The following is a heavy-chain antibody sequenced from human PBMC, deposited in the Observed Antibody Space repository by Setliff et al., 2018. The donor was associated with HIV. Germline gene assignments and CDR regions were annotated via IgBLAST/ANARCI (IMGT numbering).Heavy chain of an antibody. D-gene: IGHD3-16*01. CDR3: AKDGDYIWGSYGAPLYYFDH. CDR2: ISNFGLDT. Sequence: GGSLRLSCAASRFTFSNYAMNWVRQAPGKGLEWVSTISNFGLDTYYADSVKGRFTVSRDNSKNTLYLQMTSLRVEDTAVYYCAKDGDYIWGSYGAPLYYFDHWGQGTLVTVSS. V-gene: IGHV3-23*01. J-gene: IGHJ4*02. CDR1: RFTFSNYA.